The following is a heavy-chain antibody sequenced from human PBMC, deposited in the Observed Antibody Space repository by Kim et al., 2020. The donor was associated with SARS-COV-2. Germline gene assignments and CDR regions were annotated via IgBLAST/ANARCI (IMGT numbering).Heavy chain of an antibody. CDR1: GGSISSGGYY. V-gene: IGHV4-31*03. J-gene: IGHJ5*02. CDR2: IYYSGST. Sequence: SETLSLTCTVSGGSISSGGYYWSWIRQHPGKGLEWIGYIYYSGSTYYNPSLKSRVTISVDTSKNQFSLKLSSVTAADTAVYYCARANYDISQNWFDPWGQGTLVTVSS. CDR3: ARANYDISQNWFDP. D-gene: IGHD3-9*01.